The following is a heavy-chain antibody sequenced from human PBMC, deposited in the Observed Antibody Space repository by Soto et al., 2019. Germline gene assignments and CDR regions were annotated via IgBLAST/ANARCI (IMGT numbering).Heavy chain of an antibody. Sequence: SETLSLTCAVYGGSFSGYYWSWIRQPPGKGLEWVGEINHSGSTNYNPSLKGRVTISVDTSKNQFSLKLSSVTAADTAVYYCARVNSRIQWRLFDYWGQGTLVTVS. J-gene: IGHJ4*02. V-gene: IGHV4-34*01. CDR1: GGSFSGYY. D-gene: IGHD2-8*01. CDR3: ARVNSRIQWRLFDY. CDR2: INHSGST.